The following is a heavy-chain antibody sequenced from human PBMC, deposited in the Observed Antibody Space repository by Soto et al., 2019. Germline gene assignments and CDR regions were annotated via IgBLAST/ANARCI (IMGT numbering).Heavy chain of an antibody. J-gene: IGHJ4*02. V-gene: IGHV3-23*01. CDR2: MSGSSSTT. Sequence: PGGSLRLSCAASGFTFSSYGMHWVRQAPGGGLEWVSSMSGSSSTTYYADSVRGRFTISRDRSKNTLYLQMSSLRAEDTALYYCAKNQERELPRVIDFWGQGTLVTVSS. D-gene: IGHD1-7*01. CDR1: GFTFSSYG. CDR3: AKNQERELPRVIDF.